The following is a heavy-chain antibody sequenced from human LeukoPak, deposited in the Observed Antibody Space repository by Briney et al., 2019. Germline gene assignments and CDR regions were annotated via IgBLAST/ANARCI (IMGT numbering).Heavy chain of an antibody. D-gene: IGHD3-16*01. CDR1: GGSISSYY. CDR3: AGTRVGVFDY. CDR2: IYTSGST. J-gene: IGHJ4*02. V-gene: IGHV4-4*09. Sequence: SETLSLTCTVSGGSISSYYWSWNRQPPGKGLEWIGYIYTSGSTNYNPSLKSRVTISVDTSKNQFSLKLSSVTAADTAVYYRAGTRVGVFDYWGQGTLVTVSS.